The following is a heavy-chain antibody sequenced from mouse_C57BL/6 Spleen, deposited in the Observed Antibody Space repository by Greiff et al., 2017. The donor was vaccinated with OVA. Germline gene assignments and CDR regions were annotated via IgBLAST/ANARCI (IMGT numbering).Heavy chain of an antibody. CDR3: ARKAQADYYAMDY. V-gene: IGHV5-17*01. Sequence: EVKLMESGGGLVKPGGSLKLSCAASGFTFSDYGMHWVRQAPEKGLEWVAYISSGSSTLYYADTVKGRFTISRDNAKNTLFLQMTSLRSEDTAMYYCARKAQADYYAMDYWGQGTSVTVSS. D-gene: IGHD3-2*02. CDR1: GFTFSDYG. J-gene: IGHJ4*01. CDR2: ISSGSSTL.